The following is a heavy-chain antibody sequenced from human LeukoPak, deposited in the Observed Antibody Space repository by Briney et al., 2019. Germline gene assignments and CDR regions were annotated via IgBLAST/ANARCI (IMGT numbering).Heavy chain of an antibody. V-gene: IGHV3-21*01. CDR3: ARDRSGSSSVDDAFDI. CDR2: INVITGYI. Sequence: GGSLRLSCAASGFSFENYNMNWVRQAPGKGLEWVAYINVITGYIYYADSLKGRFTISRDNAEKSLFLEMNSLRVEDTAVYYCARDRSGSSSVDDAFDIWGQGIMVTVSS. J-gene: IGHJ3*02. CDR1: GFSFENYN. D-gene: IGHD1-26*01.